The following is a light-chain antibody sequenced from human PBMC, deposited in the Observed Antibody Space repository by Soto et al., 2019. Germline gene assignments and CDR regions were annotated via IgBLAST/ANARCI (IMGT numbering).Light chain of an antibody. CDR1: QSVSSSY. Sequence: EIVLTQSPGTLSLSPGERATLSCRASQSVSSSYLAWYQQKPGQAPRLLIYGASSRATGIPDRFSGSGSGTXFTLTXXXXXPEXXXXXXXXXXXXSPITFGQGTRLEIK. CDR3: XXXXXSPIT. CDR2: GAS. J-gene: IGKJ5*01. V-gene: IGKV3-20*01.